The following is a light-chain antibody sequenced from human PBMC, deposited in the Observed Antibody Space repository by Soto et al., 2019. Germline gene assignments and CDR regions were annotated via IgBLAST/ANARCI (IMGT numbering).Light chain of an antibody. CDR3: SSCAGNNTLV. CDR2: EVS. CDR1: SSDVGGYNY. J-gene: IGLJ2*01. Sequence: QSALTQPPSASGSPGQSVTISCTGTSSDVGGYNYVSWYQQHPGKAPKLMISEVSKRPSGVPDRFSGSKSGNTASLTVSGLQAEDEADYYCSSCAGNNTLVFGGGTKLTVL. V-gene: IGLV2-8*01.